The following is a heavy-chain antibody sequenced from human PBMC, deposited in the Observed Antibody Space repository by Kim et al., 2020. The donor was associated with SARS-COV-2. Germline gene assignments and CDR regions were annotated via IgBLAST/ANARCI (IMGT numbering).Heavy chain of an antibody. CDR1: GFTFSSYA. V-gene: IGHV3-23*01. CDR2: ITETGTGT. CDR3: TRRGPTVANSYYFDH. D-gene: IGHD4-17*01. J-gene: IGHJ4*02. Sequence: GGSLRLSCAASGFTFSSYAMRWVRQAPGKGLEWVSSITETGTGTYYADSVKGRFTISRDNSKNTLYLQMNSLRAEDTAVYYCTRRGPTVANSYYFDHWGQGTLVTVSS.